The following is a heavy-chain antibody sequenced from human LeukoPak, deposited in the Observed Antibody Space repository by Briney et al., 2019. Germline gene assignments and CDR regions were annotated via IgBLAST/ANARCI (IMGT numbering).Heavy chain of an antibody. D-gene: IGHD6-19*01. CDR2: IIPIFGTA. Sequence: SVKASCKASGGTFSSYAISWVRQAPGQGLEWMGGIIPIFGTANYAQKFQGRVTITADESTSTAYMELSSMRSEDTAVYYCARYYSGWYYFDYWGQGTLVTVSS. J-gene: IGHJ4*02. CDR1: GGTFSSYA. V-gene: IGHV1-69*13. CDR3: ARYYSGWYYFDY.